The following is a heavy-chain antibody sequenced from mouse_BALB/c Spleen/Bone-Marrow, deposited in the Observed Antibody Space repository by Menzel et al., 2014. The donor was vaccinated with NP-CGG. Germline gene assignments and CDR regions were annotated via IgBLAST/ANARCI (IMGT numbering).Heavy chain of an antibody. CDR1: GFNIRDTY. CDR3: ASATTATFYAMDY. V-gene: IGHV14-3*02. D-gene: IGHD1-2*01. CDR2: IDPANGNT. J-gene: IGHJ4*01. Sequence: VQLQQSGAELVKPGASVKLSCTVSGFNIRDTYMHWVKQRPEQGLEWNGRIDPANGNTKYDPKFQSKATITADTSSNTAYLQLSSLTSEDTAVYYCASATTATFYAMDYWGQGTSVTVSS.